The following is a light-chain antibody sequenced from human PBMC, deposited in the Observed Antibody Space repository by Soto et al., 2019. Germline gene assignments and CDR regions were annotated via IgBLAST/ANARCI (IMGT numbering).Light chain of an antibody. Sequence: DIQLTQSPSFLSASVGDRVTITCRASQGLSSYLAWYQQKPGKAPNLLIYAAFTLQSGVPSRFSGSGSGTEFTLTISSLQPEDFATYYCLQLKSYPITFGQGTRLEI. CDR2: AAF. CDR1: QGLSSY. J-gene: IGKJ5*01. V-gene: IGKV1-9*01. CDR3: LQLKSYPIT.